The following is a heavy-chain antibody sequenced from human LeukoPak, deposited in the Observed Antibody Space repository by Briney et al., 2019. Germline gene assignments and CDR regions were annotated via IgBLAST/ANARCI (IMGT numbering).Heavy chain of an antibody. CDR1: GFTFSSYW. V-gene: IGHV3-74*01. J-gene: IGHJ5*02. Sequence: GGSLRLSCAASGFTFSSYWMHWVRQAPGKGLVWVSRINNDGGSTSYADSVKGRFTISRDNAKNTLYLQMNSLKVEDTAVYYCARDLLTTVTPWFDPWGQGTLVTVSS. D-gene: IGHD4-17*01. CDR3: ARDLLTTVTPWFDP. CDR2: INNDGGST.